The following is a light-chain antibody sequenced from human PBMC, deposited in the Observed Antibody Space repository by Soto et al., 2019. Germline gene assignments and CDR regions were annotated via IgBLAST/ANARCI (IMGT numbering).Light chain of an antibody. CDR2: GAS. CDR3: QQYGSSLPWT. J-gene: IGKJ1*01. CDR1: QSVSSSY. Sequence: EIVLTQSPGTLSLSPGERATLSCRASQSVSSSYLAWYQQKPGQAPRLLIYGASSRATGIPDRFSGSGSGKDVSLTISRLEPEDFAVYYCQQYGSSLPWTFGQGTKVEIK. V-gene: IGKV3-20*01.